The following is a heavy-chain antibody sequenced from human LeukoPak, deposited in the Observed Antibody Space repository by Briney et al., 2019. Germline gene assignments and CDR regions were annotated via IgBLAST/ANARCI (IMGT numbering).Heavy chain of an antibody. Sequence: ASVKVSCKASGYTFTGYYMHWVRQAPGQGLEWMGWINTNTGNPTYAQGFTGRFVFSLDTSVSTAYLQISSLKAEDTAVYYCALSSSWYYYYYYMDVWGKGTTVTVSS. V-gene: IGHV7-4-1*02. D-gene: IGHD6-13*01. J-gene: IGHJ6*03. CDR3: ALSSSWYYYYYYMDV. CDR2: INTNTGNP. CDR1: GYTFTGYY.